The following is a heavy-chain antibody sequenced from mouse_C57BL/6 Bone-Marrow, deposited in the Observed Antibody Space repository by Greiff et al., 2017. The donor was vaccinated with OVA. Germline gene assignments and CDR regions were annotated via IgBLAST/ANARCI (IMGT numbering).Heavy chain of an antibody. CDR2: IWSGGST. J-gene: IGHJ3*01. V-gene: IGHV2-2*01. Sequence: VKLMESGPGLVQPSPRLSITCTVSGFSLTSYGVHWVRQSPGKGLEWLGVIWSGGSTDYNAAFISRLSISKDNSKSQVFFKMNSLQADDTAIYYCARNDGYYPFYWGQGTLVTVSA. CDR3: ARNDGYYPFY. CDR1: GFSLTSYG. D-gene: IGHD2-3*01.